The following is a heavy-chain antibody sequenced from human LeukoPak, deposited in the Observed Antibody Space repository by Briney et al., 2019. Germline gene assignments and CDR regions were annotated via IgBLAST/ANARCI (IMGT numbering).Heavy chain of an antibody. V-gene: IGHV3-74*01. J-gene: IGHJ1*01. Sequence: GGSLRLSCAPSGFTFSSHWMYWVRQATGKGLVWVSRINSDGSSTSYADSVKGRFTISRDNAKNTLYLQVNSLRVEDTAVYYCASPQSGDYGALYFQHWGPGILVTVSS. CDR3: ASPQSGDYGALYFQH. CDR2: INSDGSST. CDR1: GFTFSSHW. D-gene: IGHD4-17*01.